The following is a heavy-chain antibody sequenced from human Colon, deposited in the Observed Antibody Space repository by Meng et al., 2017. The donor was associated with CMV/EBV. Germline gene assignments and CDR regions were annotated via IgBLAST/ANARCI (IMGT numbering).Heavy chain of an antibody. Sequence: GESLKISCAASGFTFSSYAMHWVRQAPGKGLEWVAVISYDGSNKYYADSVKGRFTISRDNSKNTLYLHMNSLRAEDTAVYYCAKVYSSGWDDGMDVWGQGTTVTVSS. CDR1: GFTFSSYA. J-gene: IGHJ6*02. CDR2: ISYDGSNK. CDR3: AKVYSSGWDDGMDV. V-gene: IGHV3-30*04. D-gene: IGHD6-19*01.